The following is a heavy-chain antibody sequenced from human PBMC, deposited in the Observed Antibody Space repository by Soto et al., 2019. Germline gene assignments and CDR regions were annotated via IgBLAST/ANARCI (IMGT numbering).Heavy chain of an antibody. V-gene: IGHV4-30-4*01. J-gene: IGHJ4*02. CDR2: IYYSGRT. Sequence: SETLSLTCTVSGDSISSGNYYWTWIRQPPGKGLEWIGYIYYSGRTYSNPSLKSRLTMSVDTSKNQFSLKLNSVTAADTAVYYCASVYGDFQTFDYWGQGTLVTVSS. CDR3: ASVYGDFQTFDY. CDR1: GDSISSGNYY. D-gene: IGHD4-17*01.